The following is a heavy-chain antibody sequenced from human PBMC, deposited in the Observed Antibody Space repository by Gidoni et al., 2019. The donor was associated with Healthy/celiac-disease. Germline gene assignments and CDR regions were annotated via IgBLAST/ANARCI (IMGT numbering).Heavy chain of an antibody. V-gene: IGHV4-31*03. CDR1: GGSISSGGYY. D-gene: IGHD4-17*01. CDR3: AREHDYGDYDAFDI. Sequence: QVQLQESGPGLGKPSQTLSLTCTVSGGSISSGGYYWSWIRQHPGKGLEWIVYIYYSGSTYYNPSLKSRVTISVDTSKNQFSLKLSSVTAADTAVYYCAREHDYGDYDAFDIWGQGTMVTVSS. J-gene: IGHJ3*02. CDR2: IYYSGST.